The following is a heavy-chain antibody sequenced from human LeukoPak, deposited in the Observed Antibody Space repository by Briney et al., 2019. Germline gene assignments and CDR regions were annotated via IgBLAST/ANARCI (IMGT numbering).Heavy chain of an antibody. V-gene: IGHV1-69*13. Sequence: ASVKVSCKASGGTFSSYAISWVRQAPGQGLEWMGGIIPIFGTANYAQKFQGRVTITADESTSTAYMELSSLRSEDTAVYYCARVIPPGSLEWLLGWFDPWGQGTLVTVSP. CDR2: IIPIFGTA. J-gene: IGHJ5*02. CDR3: ARVIPPGSLEWLLGWFDP. CDR1: GGTFSSYA. D-gene: IGHD3-3*01.